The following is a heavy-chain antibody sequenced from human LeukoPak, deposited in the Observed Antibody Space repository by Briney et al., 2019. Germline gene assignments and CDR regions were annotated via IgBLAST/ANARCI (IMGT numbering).Heavy chain of an antibody. CDR2: ITASGTAM. V-gene: IGHV3-48*02. Sequence: PGGSLRLSCAASGLTFNNAWMNWVRQAPGKGLEWVSHITASGTAMFYADSVKGRFTISRDNAKNSLYLQMNSLRDEDTAVYYCASSGSYRFDYWGQGTLVTVSS. D-gene: IGHD1-26*01. J-gene: IGHJ4*02. CDR3: ASSGSYRFDY. CDR1: GLTFNNAW.